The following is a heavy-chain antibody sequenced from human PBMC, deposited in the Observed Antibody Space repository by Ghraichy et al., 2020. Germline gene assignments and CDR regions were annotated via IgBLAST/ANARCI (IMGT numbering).Heavy chain of an antibody. J-gene: IGHJ4*02. CDR2: IPYDGSNK. CDR3: AKDDSATGYCFDY. Sequence: GGSLRLSCTASGFTFSSYGIHWVRQAPGKGLEWVAFIPYDGSNKYYADSMKGRFTISRDNSRNTVYLQMNSLRAEDTAVYYCAKDDSATGYCFDYWGQGSLVTVSS. CDR1: GFTFSSYG. D-gene: IGHD6-13*01. V-gene: IGHV3-30*02.